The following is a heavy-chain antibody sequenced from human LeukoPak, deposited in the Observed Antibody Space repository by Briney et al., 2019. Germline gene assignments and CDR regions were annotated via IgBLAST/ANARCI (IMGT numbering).Heavy chain of an antibody. J-gene: IGHJ4*02. CDR2: ISSSSSYI. Sequence: GGSLRLSCAASGFTFSSYSMNWVRQAPGKGLEWVSSISSSSSYIYYADSVKGRFTISRDNAKNSLYLQMNSLRAEDTAVYYCAPSGYDFIMVFYWGQGTLVTVSS. V-gene: IGHV3-21*01. D-gene: IGHD5-12*01. CDR3: APSGYDFIMVFY. CDR1: GFTFSSYS.